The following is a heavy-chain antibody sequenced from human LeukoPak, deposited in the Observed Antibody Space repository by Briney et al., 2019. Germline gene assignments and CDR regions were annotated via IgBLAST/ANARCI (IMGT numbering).Heavy chain of an antibody. CDR1: GYTFTSYY. D-gene: IGHD2-15*01. J-gene: IGHJ4*02. CDR2: INPRDGSI. Sequence: ASVKVSCMASGYTFTSYYMHWVRQAPGQGLEWMGIINPRDGSISYAQKFQGRVTMTRATSTSTVYMELSSLSSEDTAVYYCARAIYCSGGSCHWEFDYWGQGTLVTVSS. CDR3: ARAIYCSGGSCHWEFDY. V-gene: IGHV1-46*01.